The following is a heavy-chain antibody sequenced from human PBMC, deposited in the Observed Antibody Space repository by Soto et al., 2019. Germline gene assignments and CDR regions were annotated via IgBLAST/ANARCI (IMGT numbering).Heavy chain of an antibody. CDR3: ARAGVYCNNGVCFPGAFDI. Sequence: SLRLSCAASGFTFSSYDMHWVRQATGKGLEWVSAIGTAGDTYYPGSVKGRFTISRENAKNSLYLQMNSLRAGDTAVYYCARAGVYCNNGVCFPGAFDIWGQGTMVTVSS. CDR2: IGTAGDT. J-gene: IGHJ3*02. V-gene: IGHV3-13*01. CDR1: GFTFSSYD. D-gene: IGHD2-8*01.